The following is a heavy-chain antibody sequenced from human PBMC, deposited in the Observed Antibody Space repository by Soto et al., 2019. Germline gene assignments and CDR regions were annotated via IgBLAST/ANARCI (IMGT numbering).Heavy chain of an antibody. Sequence: PSETLSLTCAVYGGSFSGYYWSWIRQPPGKGLEWIGEINHSGSTNYNPYLKSRVTISVDTSKNQFSLKLSSVTAADTAVYYCAIAGLYLLRYFDWSRGHWFDPWGQGTLVTVSS. V-gene: IGHV4-34*01. CDR3: AIAGLYLLRYFDWSRGHWFDP. CDR1: GGSFSGYY. J-gene: IGHJ5*02. D-gene: IGHD3-9*01. CDR2: INHSGST.